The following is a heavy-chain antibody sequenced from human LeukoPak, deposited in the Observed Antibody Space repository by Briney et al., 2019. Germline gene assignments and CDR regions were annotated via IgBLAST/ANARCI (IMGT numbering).Heavy chain of an antibody. CDR1: GFTFSNAW. CDR2: IKSKTDGGTT. V-gene: IGHV3-15*01. D-gene: IGHD5-12*01. J-gene: IGHJ4*02. Sequence: GGSLRLSCAASGFTFSNAWMSWVRQAPGKGLEWVGRIKSKTDGGTTDYAAPVKGRFTISRDDSKNTLYLQMNSLKTEDTAVYYCTTDSTGGYSGYELVDYWGQGTLVTVSS. CDR3: TTDSTGGYSGYELVDY.